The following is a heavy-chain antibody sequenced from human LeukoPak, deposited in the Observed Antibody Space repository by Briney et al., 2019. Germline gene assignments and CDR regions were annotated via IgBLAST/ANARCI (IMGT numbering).Heavy chain of an antibody. J-gene: IGHJ4*02. CDR2: MYHSGST. D-gene: IGHD1-1*01. V-gene: IGHV4-38-2*01. CDR3: ARRIGTSYFDY. CDR1: GYSINSGYY. Sequence: PSETLSLTCAVSGYSINSGYYWGWIRQPPGKGLEWIGSMYHSGSTYYNLSLKSRVTLSVDTSKNQFSLTLSSVTAADTAVYYCARRIGTSYFDYWGQGTLVTVSS.